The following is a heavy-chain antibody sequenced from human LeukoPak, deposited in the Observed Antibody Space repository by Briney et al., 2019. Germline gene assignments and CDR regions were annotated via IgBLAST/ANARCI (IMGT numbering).Heavy chain of an antibody. Sequence: GGSLRLSCAASGFTFSSYSMNWVRQAPGKGLEWVSSISSSSSYIYYADSVKGRFTISRDNAKNSLYLQMNSLRAEDTAVYYCAKDQGFGVVIIPATNFDYWGQGTLVTVSS. CDR2: ISSSSSYI. J-gene: IGHJ4*02. D-gene: IGHD3-3*01. V-gene: IGHV3-21*04. CDR3: AKDQGFGVVIIPATNFDY. CDR1: GFTFSSYS.